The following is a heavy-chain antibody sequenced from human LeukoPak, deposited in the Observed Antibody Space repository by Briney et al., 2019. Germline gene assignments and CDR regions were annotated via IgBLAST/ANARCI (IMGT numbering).Heavy chain of an antibody. J-gene: IGHJ6*03. CDR2: INPNSGGT. V-gene: IGHV1-2*02. Sequence: GASVKVSCKASGYTFTSYGISWVRQAPGQGLDWMGWINPNSGGTNYAQKFQGRVTMTRDTSISIAYMELSRLRSDDTAVYYCARDTARITIFGVAKYMDVWGKGTTVTVSS. D-gene: IGHD3-3*01. CDR3: ARDTARITIFGVAKYMDV. CDR1: GYTFTSYG.